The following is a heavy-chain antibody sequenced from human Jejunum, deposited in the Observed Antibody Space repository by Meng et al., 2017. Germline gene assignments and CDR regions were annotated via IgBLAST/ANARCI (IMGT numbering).Heavy chain of an antibody. V-gene: IGHV3-11*01. J-gene: IGHJ4*02. CDR1: EFTFSDYY. D-gene: IGHD6-13*01. Sequence: QVQLGEAGGGGVKPGGARRLAGATSEFTFSDYYMNWIRQAPGKGLEWVSFISGSGNTIYYADSVKGRFTISRDNAKNSLYLQMNSLRAEDTAVYYCARGVTGYSSSWDYFDYWGRGTLVTVSS. CDR2: ISGSGNTI. CDR3: ARGVTGYSSSWDYFDY.